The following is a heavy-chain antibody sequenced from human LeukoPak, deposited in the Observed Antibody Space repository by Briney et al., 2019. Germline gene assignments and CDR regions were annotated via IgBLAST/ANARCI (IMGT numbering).Heavy chain of an antibody. V-gene: IGHV3-23*01. J-gene: IGHJ6*03. Sequence: GGSLRLSCAASGFTFSNYGMTWVRQAPGKGLGWVSSISGSAATISYADSVKGRFTISRDNSKNTLSLQMNSLRAEDTAVYYCARGTAADYYYYYYMDVWGKGTTVTISS. CDR1: GFTFSNYG. CDR3: ARGTAADYYYYYYMDV. CDR2: ISGSAATI. D-gene: IGHD6-13*01.